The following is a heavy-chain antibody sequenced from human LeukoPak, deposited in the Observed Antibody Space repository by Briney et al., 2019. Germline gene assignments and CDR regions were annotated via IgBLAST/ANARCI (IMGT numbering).Heavy chain of an antibody. CDR2: IYGADST. Sequence: GGSLRLSCAASGFTVSSNYMSWVRQAPGKGLEWVSIIYGADSTYYADSVKGRFTISRDNSKNTLYLQMNSRRAEDTAVYYCARSGFGVLYYYGMDVWGQGTTVTVSS. V-gene: IGHV3-66*01. J-gene: IGHJ6*02. CDR3: ARSGFGVLYYYGMDV. CDR1: GFTVSSNY. D-gene: IGHD3-10*01.